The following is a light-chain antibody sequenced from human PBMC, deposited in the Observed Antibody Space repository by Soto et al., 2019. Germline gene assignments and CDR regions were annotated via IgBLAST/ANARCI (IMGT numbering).Light chain of an antibody. CDR1: SSDVGGYNY. CDR3: SSYTNSDTRV. CDR2: EVS. V-gene: IGLV2-14*01. Sequence: QSVLTQPASVSGSPGQSITISCTGTSSDVGGYNYVSWYQQHPGKAPQLMIYEVSNRPSGVSNRFSGSKSGNTASLTISGLQAEDEADYYCSSYTNSDTRVFGGGTKVTVL. J-gene: IGLJ3*02.